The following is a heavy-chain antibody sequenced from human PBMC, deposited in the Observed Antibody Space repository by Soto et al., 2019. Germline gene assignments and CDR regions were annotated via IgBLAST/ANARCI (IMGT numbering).Heavy chain of an antibody. CDR3: ARNLAVAAHYYYYGMDV. CDR2: ISAYNGNT. Sequence: AASVKVSCKASGYTFTSYGISWVRQAPGQGLEWMGWISAYNGNTNYAQKLQGRVTMTTDTSTSTAYMELRSLRSDDTAVYYCARNLAVAAHYYYYGMDVWGQGTTVTVSS. V-gene: IGHV1-18*04. J-gene: IGHJ6*02. D-gene: IGHD6-19*01. CDR1: GYTFTSYG.